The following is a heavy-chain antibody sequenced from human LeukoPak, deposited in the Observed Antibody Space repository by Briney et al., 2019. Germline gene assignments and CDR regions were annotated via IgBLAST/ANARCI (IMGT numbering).Heavy chain of an antibody. CDR3: ARTAAGIYYYYMDV. CDR2: INPNGGST. CDR1: GYTFTNYY. V-gene: IGHV1-46*01. Sequence: GASVKVSCKASGYTFTNYYMHWVRQAPGQGLEWMGIINPNGGSTTYAQKFQGRVTMTRDMSTSTVYMELSSLRSEDTAVYYCARTAAGIYYYYMDVWGKGTTVTVSS. J-gene: IGHJ6*03. D-gene: IGHD6-13*01.